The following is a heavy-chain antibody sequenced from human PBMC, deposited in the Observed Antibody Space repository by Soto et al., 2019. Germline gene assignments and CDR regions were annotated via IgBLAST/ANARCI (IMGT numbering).Heavy chain of an antibody. V-gene: IGHV5-10-1*01. CDR1: GYIFRNNW. CDR3: TPTSCDLLSWFDA. Sequence: PGESLKISCKGSGYIFRNNWITWVRQMPGKGLEWVGRIDLTDSYTSYSPSFQGHVSFSADKSINTTYLHFSSLRASDTAVYYCTPTSCDLLSWFDAWGQGTRVTVSS. D-gene: IGHD2-2*01. J-gene: IGHJ5*02. CDR2: IDLTDSYT.